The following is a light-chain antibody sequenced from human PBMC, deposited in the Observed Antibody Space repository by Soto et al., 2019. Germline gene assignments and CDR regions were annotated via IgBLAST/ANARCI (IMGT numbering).Light chain of an antibody. CDR2: EVS. CDR1: SSDLGRNNY. J-gene: IGLJ3*02. Sequence: QPVLTQPPSASGSPGQSVTISCTGTSSDLGRNNYVSWYQQHPGKAPKLMIYEVSKRPSGVPDRFSGSKSGNTASLTVSGLQAEDEADYYCSSFAGSNNLVFGGGTKLTVL. CDR3: SSFAGSNNLV. V-gene: IGLV2-8*01.